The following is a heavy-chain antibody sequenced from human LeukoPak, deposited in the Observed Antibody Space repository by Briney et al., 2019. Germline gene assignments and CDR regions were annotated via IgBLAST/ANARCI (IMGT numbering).Heavy chain of an antibody. J-gene: IGHJ3*02. CDR2: INHSGST. CDR1: GGSFSGYY. V-gene: IGHV4-34*01. Sequence: SETLSLTCAVYGGSFSGYYWSWIRQPPGKGLEWIGEINHSGSTNYNPSLKSRVTISVDTSKNQFSLKLSSVTAADTAVYYCARVIYDSSGYYSDAFDIWGQGTMVTVSS. CDR3: ARVIYDSSGYYSDAFDI. D-gene: IGHD3-22*01.